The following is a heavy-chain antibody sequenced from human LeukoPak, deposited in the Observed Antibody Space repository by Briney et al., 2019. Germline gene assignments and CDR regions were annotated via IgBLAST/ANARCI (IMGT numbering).Heavy chain of an antibody. Sequence: SQTLSLTCTVSGGSISSGGYYWSWIRQHPGKGLEWIGYIYYSGSTYYNPSLKSRVTISVDTSKNQFSLKLSSVTAADTAVYYCARGDDFSKDLDYWGQGTLVTVSS. D-gene: IGHD3-3*01. CDR1: GGSISSGGYY. J-gene: IGHJ4*02. CDR2: IYYSGST. CDR3: ARGDDFSKDLDY. V-gene: IGHV4-31*03.